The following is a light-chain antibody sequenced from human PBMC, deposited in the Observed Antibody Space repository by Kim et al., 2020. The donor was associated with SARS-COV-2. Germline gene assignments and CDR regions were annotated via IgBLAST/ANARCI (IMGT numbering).Light chain of an antibody. CDR1: QSLLHSNGYNY. CDR2: LGS. J-gene: IGKJ4*01. Sequence: DIVMTQSPLSLPVTPGEPASISCRSSQSLLHSNGYNYLDWYLQKPGQSPQLLIYLGSNRASGVPDRFSGSGAGTDFTLKISRVEAEDVGVYYCMQARQTPRTLTFGGGTKVEIK. V-gene: IGKV2-28*01. CDR3: MQARQTPRTLT.